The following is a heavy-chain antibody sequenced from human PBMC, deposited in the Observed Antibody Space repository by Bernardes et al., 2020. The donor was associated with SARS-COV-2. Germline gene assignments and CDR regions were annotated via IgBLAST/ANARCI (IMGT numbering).Heavy chain of an antibody. J-gene: IGHJ4*02. D-gene: IGHD4-17*01. CDR3: ARDRRRSLTSVIPEWWDY. V-gene: IGHV3-7*01. Sequence: GGSLRLSCAASGFSFSNFWMSWVRQAPGKGLEWVANIKQDGNKKYYVDSVKGRFTISRDNAKNSLYLQMNSLSAEDTAVYYCARDRRRSLTSVIPEWWDYWGQGTLVTVSS. CDR1: GFSFSNFW. CDR2: IKQDGNKK.